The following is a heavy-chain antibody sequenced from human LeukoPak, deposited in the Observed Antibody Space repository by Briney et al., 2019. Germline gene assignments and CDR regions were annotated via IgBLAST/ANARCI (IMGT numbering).Heavy chain of an antibody. CDR1: GGSISSYY. CDR2: IYYSGST. CDR3: ARAYSGSYYYWFDP. V-gene: IGHV4-59*01. J-gene: IGHJ5*02. Sequence: SETLSLTCTVSGGSISSYYWSWIRQPPGKGLGWIGYIYYSGSTNYNPSHKSRVTISVDTSKNQFSLKLSSVTAADTAVYYCARAYSGSYYYWFDPWGQGTLVTASS. D-gene: IGHD1-26*01.